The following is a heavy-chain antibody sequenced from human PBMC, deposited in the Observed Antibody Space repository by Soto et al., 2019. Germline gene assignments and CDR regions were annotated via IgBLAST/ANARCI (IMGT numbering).Heavy chain of an antibody. CDR3: ARDLNRLDSGGSYGMDV. CDR2: IWYDGSNK. J-gene: IGHJ6*02. CDR1: GFTFSSYG. Sequence: GGSLRLSCAASGFTFSSYGMHWVRQAPGKGLEWVAVIWYDGSNKYYADSVKGRFTISRDNSKNTLYLQMNSLRAEDTAVYYCARDLNRLDSGGSYGMDVWGQGTTVTVSS. V-gene: IGHV3-33*01. D-gene: IGHD6-25*01.